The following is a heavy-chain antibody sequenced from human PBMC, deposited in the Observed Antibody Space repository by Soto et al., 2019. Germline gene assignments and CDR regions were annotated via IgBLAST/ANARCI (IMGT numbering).Heavy chain of an antibody. J-gene: IGHJ4*02. V-gene: IGHV4-4*07. D-gene: IGHD1-26*01. Sequence: KPSETLSLTCNVSGVSITSNYWYWVRQPAGKRREWIGRIFHTGATNVNSNLRSRVIMSIDTSKNQFSLKLRPVTAADTAVYYCARDSPSSGRSFDLWGQGILVTVSS. CDR2: IFHTGAT. CDR1: GVSITSNY. CDR3: ARDSPSSGRSFDL.